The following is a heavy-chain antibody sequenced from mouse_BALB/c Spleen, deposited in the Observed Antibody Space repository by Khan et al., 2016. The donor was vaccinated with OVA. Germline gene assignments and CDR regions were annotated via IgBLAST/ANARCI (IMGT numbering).Heavy chain of an antibody. D-gene: IGHD2-4*01. V-gene: IGHV1-54*03. CDR2: IHPGSGDI. CDR1: GYAFINYL. J-gene: IGHJ4*01. Sequence: QVQLKESGAELVRPGTSVKVTCKASGYAFINYLIEWVKKRPGQGLEWIGVIHPGSGDIKYNEKFKGKATLTADRSSNTAYMQLSSLPSDDSAVYFCARGGATMMTTRAMDYWGQGTSVTVST. CDR3: ARGGATMMTTRAMDY.